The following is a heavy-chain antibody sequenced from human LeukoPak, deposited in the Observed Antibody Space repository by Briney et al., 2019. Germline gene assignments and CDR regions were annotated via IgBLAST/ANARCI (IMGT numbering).Heavy chain of an antibody. J-gene: IGHJ4*02. V-gene: IGHV4-59*01. CDR2: ISYNRGT. Sequence: SETLSLTCIVSGGSITSYFWSWIRQSPRKGLEWIGYISYNRGTNYNPSLKSRVTISTETSKNQFSLKLNSLTAADTAVYYCARGERYGSGSYSSQGYFDYWGQGSLVTVSS. CDR1: GGSITSYF. D-gene: IGHD1-26*01. CDR3: ARGERYGSGSYSSQGYFDY.